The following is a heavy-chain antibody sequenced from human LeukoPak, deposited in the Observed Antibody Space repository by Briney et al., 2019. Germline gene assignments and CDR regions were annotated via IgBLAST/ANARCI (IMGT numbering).Heavy chain of an antibody. Sequence: CXASGYTFTSYDSNWVRQATGQGLEGMXWMNPNSGNTGYAQKFQGRVTITRNTSISTAYMELSSLRSEDTAVYYCARGSIRGYFSYYYYYYMDVWGKGTTVTVSS. D-gene: IGHD3-3*01. CDR1: GYTFTSYD. V-gene: IGHV1-8*03. J-gene: IGHJ6*03. CDR2: MNPNSGNT. CDR3: ARGSIRGYFSYYYYYYMDV.